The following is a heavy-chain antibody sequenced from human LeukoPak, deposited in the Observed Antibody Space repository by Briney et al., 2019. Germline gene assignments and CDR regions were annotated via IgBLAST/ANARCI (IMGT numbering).Heavy chain of an antibody. V-gene: IGHV1-2*02. CDR3: ARGGFYDILTGYRSEYNWFDP. CDR1: GYTFTSYA. D-gene: IGHD3-9*01. J-gene: IGHJ5*02. CDR2: INPNSGGA. Sequence: ASVKVSCKASGYTFTSYAMHWVRQAPGQGLEWMGWINPNSGGANYAQKFQGRVTMTRDTSISTAYMELSRLRSDDTAVYYCARGGFYDILTGYRSEYNWFDPWGQGTLVTVSS.